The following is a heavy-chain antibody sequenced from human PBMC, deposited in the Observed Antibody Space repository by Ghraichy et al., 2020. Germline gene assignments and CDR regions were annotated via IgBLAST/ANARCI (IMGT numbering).Heavy chain of an antibody. CDR1: GYTFTDYD. D-gene: IGHD4-17*01. J-gene: IGHJ4*02. CDR2: MNSGSGHS. Sequence: ASVKVSCKASGYTFTDYDINWVRQASGQGLEWLGWMNSGSGHSGYAQQLQGRVSMTRDTSISTAYMELTSLRPDDTAVYYCARAIAYGVQGMDSWGQGTLVIVSS. CDR3: ARAIAYGVQGMDS. V-gene: IGHV1-8*01.